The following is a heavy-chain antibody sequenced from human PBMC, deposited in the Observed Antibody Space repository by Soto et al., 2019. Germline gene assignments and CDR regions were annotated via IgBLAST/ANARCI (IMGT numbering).Heavy chain of an antibody. Sequence: QMQLVQSGPEVKKPGTSVKVSCKASGFTFTNSAVQWVRQARGQRLEWIGRIVVGSGNTNYAQKFQERVTITRDMSTSSAYMELSSRRSEDTAVYYCAAGWLRFLAWFPQPYDGMDVWGQGTTVTVSS. CDR2: IVVGSGNT. CDR1: GFTFTNSA. D-gene: IGHD3-3*01. J-gene: IGHJ6*02. V-gene: IGHV1-58*01. CDR3: AAGWLRFLAWFPQPYDGMDV.